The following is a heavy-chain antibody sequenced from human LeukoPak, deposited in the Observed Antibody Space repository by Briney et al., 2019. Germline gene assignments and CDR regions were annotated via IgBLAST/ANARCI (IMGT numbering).Heavy chain of an antibody. V-gene: IGHV3-23*01. Sequence: GGSLRLSCAASGSTFSSYAMSWVRQAPGKGLEWVSAISGSGGSTYYADSVKGRFTISRDNFKNTLYLQMNSLRAEDTAVYYCAKYTSGSYYYFAYWGQGTLVTVSS. CDR2: ISGSGGST. CDR3: AKYTSGSYYYFAY. CDR1: GSTFSSYA. D-gene: IGHD1-26*01. J-gene: IGHJ4*02.